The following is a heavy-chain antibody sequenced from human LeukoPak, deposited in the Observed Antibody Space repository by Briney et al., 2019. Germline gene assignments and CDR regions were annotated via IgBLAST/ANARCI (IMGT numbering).Heavy chain of an antibody. D-gene: IGHD1-26*01. Sequence: GGSLRLSCAASGFTFDDYAMHWVRQAPGKGLEWVSGVSWNSGSIGYADSVKGRFTISRDNAKNSLYLQMNSLRAEDTALYYCAKDMEWELLRYFDYWGQGTLVTVSS. CDR1: GFTFDDYA. V-gene: IGHV3-9*01. CDR3: AKDMEWELLRYFDY. CDR2: VSWNSGSI. J-gene: IGHJ4*02.